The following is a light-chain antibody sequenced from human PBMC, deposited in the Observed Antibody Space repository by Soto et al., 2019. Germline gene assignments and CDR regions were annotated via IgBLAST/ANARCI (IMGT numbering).Light chain of an antibody. CDR1: NIETKG. J-gene: IGLJ2*01. V-gene: IGLV3-21*02. Sequence: SYELTQPPSVSVAPGQTARISCGGDNIETKGVHWYQQKPGQAPVMVLYDDSDRPSGIPERFSGSNSGNTATLTISRVEAGDEADYYCQVWFTSNPHVVFGGGTKVTVL. CDR3: QVWFTSNPHVV. CDR2: DDS.